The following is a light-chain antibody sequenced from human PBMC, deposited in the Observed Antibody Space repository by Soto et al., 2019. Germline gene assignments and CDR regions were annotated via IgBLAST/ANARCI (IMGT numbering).Light chain of an antibody. CDR3: QQYSNWPTT. CDR1: QSVSSN. Sequence: EIVMTQSPATLSVSPGERATLSCRASQSVSSNLAWYQQKPGQAPRLLIYGSSTRATGIPARFSCSGSGTEFSLTISILQSEDFAVYYCQQYSNWPTTFGHGTKVEIK. V-gene: IGKV3-15*01. J-gene: IGKJ1*01. CDR2: GSS.